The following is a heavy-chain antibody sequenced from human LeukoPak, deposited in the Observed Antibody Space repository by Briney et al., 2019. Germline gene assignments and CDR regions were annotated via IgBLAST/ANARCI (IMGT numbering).Heavy chain of an antibody. CDR3: AREPSGSHLDY. Sequence: ASVKVSCKASGYTFTTYYMHWVRQAPGQGVEWMGIINPSGGSTTYAQKFQGRVTMTRDTSTSTVYMELNSLISEDTAVYYCAREPSGSHLDYWGQGTLVTVSS. J-gene: IGHJ4*02. V-gene: IGHV1-46*01. D-gene: IGHD1-26*01. CDR1: GYTFTTYY. CDR2: INPSGGST.